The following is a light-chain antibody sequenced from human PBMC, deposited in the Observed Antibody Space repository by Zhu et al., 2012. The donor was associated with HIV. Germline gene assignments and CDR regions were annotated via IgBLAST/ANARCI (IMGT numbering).Light chain of an antibody. CDR3: QEYNSAPFT. CDR2: AAS. Sequence: AIRMTQSPSSFSASTGDRVTITCRASQGISSYLAWYQQKPGKAPKLLIYAASTLQSGVPSRFSGSGSGTEFTLTINSLQPEDVATYYCQEYNSAPFTFGPGTKVGIK. V-gene: IGKV1-8*01. CDR1: QGISSY. J-gene: IGKJ3*01.